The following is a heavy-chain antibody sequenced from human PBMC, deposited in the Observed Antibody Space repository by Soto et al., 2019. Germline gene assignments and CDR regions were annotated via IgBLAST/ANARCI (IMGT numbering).Heavy chain of an antibody. CDR3: ARDRLGCSGGGCYSGYYGMDV. D-gene: IGHD2-15*01. V-gene: IGHV3-48*02. Sequence: EVPLGESGGGLVQPGGALRLSCAASGFTFSTYSLNWVRQAPGKGLEWVSYISSSSVTINYADSVKGRFTISRDNAKNSLYLQMNSLRDEDTAVYYCARDRLGCSGGGCYSGYYGMDVWGQGTTVTVSS. J-gene: IGHJ6*02. CDR2: ISSSSVTI. CDR1: GFTFSTYS.